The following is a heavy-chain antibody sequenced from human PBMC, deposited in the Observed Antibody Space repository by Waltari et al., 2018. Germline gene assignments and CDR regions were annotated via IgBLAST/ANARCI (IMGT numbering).Heavy chain of an antibody. Sequence: QVQLVQSGAEVKKPGASVKVSCKASGYTFTSYGISWVRQAPGQGLEWMGWIRAYNVNTNYAQKLQGRVTMTTDTSTSTAYMELRSLRSDDTAVYYCARKTMVQGAIHYYYMDVWGKGTTVTVSS. J-gene: IGHJ6*03. D-gene: IGHD3-10*01. V-gene: IGHV1-18*01. CDR1: GYTFTSYG. CDR2: IRAYNVNT. CDR3: ARKTMVQGAIHYYYMDV.